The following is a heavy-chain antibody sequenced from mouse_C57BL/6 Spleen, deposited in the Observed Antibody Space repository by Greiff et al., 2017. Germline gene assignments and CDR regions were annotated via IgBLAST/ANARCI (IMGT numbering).Heavy chain of an antibody. CDR2: INYDGSST. CDR3: ARIYDGYYVRAMDY. V-gene: IGHV5-16*01. CDR1: GFTFSDYY. D-gene: IGHD2-3*01. J-gene: IGHJ4*01. Sequence: EVHLVESEGGLVQPGSSMKLSCTASGFTFSDYYMAWVRQVPEKGLEWVANINYDGSSTYYLDSLKSRFIISRDNAKNILYLQMSSLKSEDTATYYCARIYDGYYVRAMDYWGQGTSVTVSS.